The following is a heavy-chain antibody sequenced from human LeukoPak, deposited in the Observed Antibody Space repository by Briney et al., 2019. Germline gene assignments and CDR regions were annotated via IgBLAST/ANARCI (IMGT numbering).Heavy chain of an antibody. J-gene: IGHJ3*02. D-gene: IGHD6-13*01. CDR2: ISYDGSNK. Sequence: GRSLRLSCAASGFTFSSYGMHWVRQAPGRGLEWVAVISYDGSNKYYADSVKGRFTISRDNSKNTLYLQMNSLRAEDTAVYYCAKGGSSSRVLHAFDIWGQGTMVTVSS. V-gene: IGHV3-33*05. CDR1: GFTFSSYG. CDR3: AKGGSSSRVLHAFDI.